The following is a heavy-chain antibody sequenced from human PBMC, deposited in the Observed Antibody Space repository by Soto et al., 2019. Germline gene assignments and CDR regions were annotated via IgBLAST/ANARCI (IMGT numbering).Heavy chain of an antibody. Sequence: EEQLVESGGGLVEPGGSLRLSCAASGFTFTNTWLNWVRQAPGKGLEWVGRIKRNADGETTDYAASVTGRFTISRDQSRSTLYLQMNSLKVEDTAGYFCTTEIYPVRLVDIYDIWCQGPRGTVSS. CDR3: TTEIYPVRLVDIYDI. CDR1: GFTFTNTW. CDR2: IKRNADGETT. V-gene: IGHV3-15*07. J-gene: IGHJ3*02. D-gene: IGHD3-9*01.